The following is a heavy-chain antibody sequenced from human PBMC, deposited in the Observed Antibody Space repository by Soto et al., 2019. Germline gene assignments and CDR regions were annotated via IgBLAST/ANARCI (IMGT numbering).Heavy chain of an antibody. J-gene: IGHJ4*02. CDR1: GFTFRSYG. Sequence: GGSLRLSCAASGFTFRSYGMHWVRQAPGKGLEWVAVIWYDGSNKYYADSVKGRFTISRDNSKNTLYLQMNSLRAEDTAVYYCARDRKGWSGLDYWGQGTLVTVSS. D-gene: IGHD6-19*01. CDR2: IWYDGSNK. V-gene: IGHV3-33*01. CDR3: ARDRKGWSGLDY.